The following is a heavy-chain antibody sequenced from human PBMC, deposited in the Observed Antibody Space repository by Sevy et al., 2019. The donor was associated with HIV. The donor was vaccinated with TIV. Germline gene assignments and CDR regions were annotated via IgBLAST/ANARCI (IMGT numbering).Heavy chain of an antibody. CDR1: GGSITSLY. D-gene: IGHD1-26*01. V-gene: IGHV4-59*08. J-gene: IGHJ4*02. CDR2: IYYNGHI. Sequence: SETLSLTCTVSGGSITSLYWNWIGQPPGKGLEWIATIYYNGHINYTPSLKILVTLSLDTSKNQFSLRLSSVTAADTAMYYCAGENAWGRGYSWGQGTLVTVSS. CDR3: AGENAWGRGYS.